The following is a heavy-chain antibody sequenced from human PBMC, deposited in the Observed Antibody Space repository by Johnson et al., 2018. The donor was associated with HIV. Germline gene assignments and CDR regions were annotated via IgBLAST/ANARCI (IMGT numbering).Heavy chain of an antibody. CDR2: IRYDGSNK. Sequence: PGRSLRLSCAASGFTFSSYGMHWVRQAPGKGLEWVAFIRYDGSNKYYADSVKGRFTISRDNSKNTLYLQMNSLRAEDTAVYYCARVALVVYAFDIWGQGTMVTVSS. CDR1: GFTFSSYG. D-gene: IGHD2-15*01. CDR3: ARVALVVYAFDI. V-gene: IGHV3-30*02. J-gene: IGHJ3*02.